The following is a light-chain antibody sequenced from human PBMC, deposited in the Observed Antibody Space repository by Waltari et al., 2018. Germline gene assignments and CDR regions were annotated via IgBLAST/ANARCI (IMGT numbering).Light chain of an antibody. CDR3: QSYDSSLGRSV. V-gene: IGLV1-40*01. Sequence: QSVLTQPPSVSGAPGQTVTISCSGSTSNIGAGYDVHWYQHVPGRAPRLLIYAKRVRPSGVPDRFSGSTSGTSASLAVTGLQAEDEADYYCQSYDSSLGRSVFGGGTKLTVL. CDR2: AKR. J-gene: IGLJ2*01. CDR1: TSNIGAGYD.